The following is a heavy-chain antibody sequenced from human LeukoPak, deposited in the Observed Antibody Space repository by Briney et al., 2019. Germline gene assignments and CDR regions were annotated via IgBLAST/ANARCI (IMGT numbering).Heavy chain of an antibody. J-gene: IGHJ4*02. CDR1: GGTFSSYA. D-gene: IGHD4-17*01. V-gene: IGHV1-18*01. Sequence: ASVKVSCKASGGTFSSYAISWVRQAPGQGLEWLGWISSYNGNTNYAQKLQGRVTMTTDTSTSTAYMELRSLRSDDTAVYYCARDAPTVTTDPMRFWGQGTLVTVSS. CDR3: ARDAPTVTTDPMRF. CDR2: ISSYNGNT.